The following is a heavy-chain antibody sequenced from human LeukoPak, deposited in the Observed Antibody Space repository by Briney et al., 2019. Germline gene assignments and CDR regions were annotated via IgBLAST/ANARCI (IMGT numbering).Heavy chain of an antibody. CDR3: TTDNAPGMDV. J-gene: IGHJ6*02. V-gene: IGHV3-15*01. Sequence: GGSLRLSCAASGFTFSNAWMSWVRQAPGKRLEWVGLIRDKPDGGTTDYAAPVKGRFTISRDDSKSMLYLQMSSLKTEDTAVYYCTTDNAPGMDVWGQGTTVTVSS. CDR2: IRDKPDGGTT. D-gene: IGHD2-2*01. CDR1: GFTFSNAW.